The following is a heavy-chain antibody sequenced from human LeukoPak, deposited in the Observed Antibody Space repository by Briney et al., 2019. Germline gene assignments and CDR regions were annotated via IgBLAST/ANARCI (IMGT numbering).Heavy chain of an antibody. Sequence: GGSLRLSCATSGFTFTSYGMNWVRQAPGKGLEWVSYISNSAILYADSVKGRFTISRDNARNALYLQMNSLRAEDTAVYYCAINSCYRGVCAFDVWGQGTMVTVSS. CDR2: ISNSAI. CDR3: AINSCYRGVCAFDV. J-gene: IGHJ3*01. CDR1: GFTFTSYG. V-gene: IGHV3-48*01. D-gene: IGHD5-12*01.